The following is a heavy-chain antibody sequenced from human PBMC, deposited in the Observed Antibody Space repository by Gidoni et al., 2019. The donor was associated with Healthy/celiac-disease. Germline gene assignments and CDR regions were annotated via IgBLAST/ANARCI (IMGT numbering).Heavy chain of an antibody. CDR2: IYYSGST. CDR3: ARGEQQVLEYYFDY. J-gene: IGHJ4*02. V-gene: IGHV4-59*01. D-gene: IGHD6-13*01. CDR1: GGSISSYY. Sequence: QVQLQESGPGLVKPSVTLSLTCTVSGGSISSYYWSWIRQHPGKGLEWIGYIYYSGSTNYNPSLKSRVTISVDTSKNQFSLKLSSVTAADTAVYYCARGEQQVLEYYFDYWGQGTLVTVSS.